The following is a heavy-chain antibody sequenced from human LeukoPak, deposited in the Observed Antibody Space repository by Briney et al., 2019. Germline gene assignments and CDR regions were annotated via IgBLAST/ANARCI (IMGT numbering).Heavy chain of an antibody. J-gene: IGHJ6*03. CDR1: GGSISSGSYY. Sequence: SETLSLTCTVSGGSISSGSYYWSWIRQPAGKGLEWIGRIYTSGSTNYNPSLKSRVTISVDTSKNQFSLKLSSVTAADTGVYYCARGRLGFLYYYYYMDVWGKGTTVTVSS. CDR2: IYTSGST. V-gene: IGHV4-61*02. D-gene: IGHD3-16*01. CDR3: ARGRLGFLYYYYYMDV.